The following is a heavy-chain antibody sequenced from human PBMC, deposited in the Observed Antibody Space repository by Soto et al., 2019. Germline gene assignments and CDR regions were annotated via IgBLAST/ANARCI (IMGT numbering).Heavy chain of an antibody. V-gene: IGHV3-33*01. CDR3: ARDPPGSGWAFDY. J-gene: IGHJ4*02. Sequence: QVQLVESGGGVVQPGRSLRLSCAAAGFTFSTHAMHWVRQAPGKGLEWVAFIWSDGSNKYYADSVKGRATISRDNSKRPVDLQMNSLRADDTAVYYCARDPPGSGWAFDYWGQGTLVTVYS. D-gene: IGHD6-19*01. CDR2: IWSDGSNK. CDR1: GFTFSTHA.